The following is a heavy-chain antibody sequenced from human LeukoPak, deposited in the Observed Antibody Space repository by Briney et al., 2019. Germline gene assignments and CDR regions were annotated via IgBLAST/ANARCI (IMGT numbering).Heavy chain of an antibody. D-gene: IGHD6-6*01. CDR2: ISSSGSTT. CDR1: GFTFSDYY. V-gene: IGHV3-11*01. Sequence: PGGSLRLSCAASGFTFSDYYMSWIRQAPGKGLEWVSYISSSGSTTYYADSVKGRFTISRDNAKNSLYLQMNSLRAEDTAVYYCARGGLEYSSSSDYFDYWGQGTLVTVSS. J-gene: IGHJ4*02. CDR3: ARGGLEYSSSSDYFDY.